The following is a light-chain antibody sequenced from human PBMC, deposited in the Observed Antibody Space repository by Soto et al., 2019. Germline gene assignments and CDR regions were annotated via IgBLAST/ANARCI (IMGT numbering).Light chain of an antibody. V-gene: IGKV4-1*01. CDR1: QTVFHSSYNKDF. CDR2: WAS. Sequence: DIVMTQSPVSLSVSLGERATINCKSSQTVFHSSYNKDFLAWYQQKPGQPPKLLFYWASTRESGVPARFSGGGSGTDFSLTISSLQAEDVAVYYCQQYYYSLTFGQGTKVDIK. CDR3: QQYYYSLT. J-gene: IGKJ2*01.